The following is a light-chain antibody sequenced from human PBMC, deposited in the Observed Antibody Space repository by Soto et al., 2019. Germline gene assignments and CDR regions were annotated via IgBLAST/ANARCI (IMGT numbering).Light chain of an antibody. V-gene: IGKV1-27*01. CDR3: QKYDSAPRT. J-gene: IGKJ1*01. Sequence: DIPMTQSPSSLSASVGDRVTITCRASQGISNYLAWYQQKSGKVPKLLIYAASTLQSGIPSRFSGSGAGTDFSLTISSLRREGVATYYCQKYDSAPRTFGEGTKVVIK. CDR1: QGISNY. CDR2: AAS.